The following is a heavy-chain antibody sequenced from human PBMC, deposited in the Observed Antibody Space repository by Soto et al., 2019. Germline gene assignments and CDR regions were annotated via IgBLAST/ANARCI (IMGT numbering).Heavy chain of an antibody. V-gene: IGHV3-33*01. D-gene: IGHD6-19*01. CDR2: IWYDGSNK. J-gene: IGHJ4*02. Sequence: GESLKISCAASGFTFSSYGMHWVRQAPGKGLEWVAVIWYDGSNKYYADSVKGRFTISRDNSKNTLYLQMNSLRAEDTAVYYCARASRGWFFDYWGQGTLVTVSS. CDR1: GFTFSSYG. CDR3: ARASRGWFFDY.